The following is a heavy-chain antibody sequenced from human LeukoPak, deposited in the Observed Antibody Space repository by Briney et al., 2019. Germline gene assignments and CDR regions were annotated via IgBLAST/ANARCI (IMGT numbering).Heavy chain of an antibody. Sequence: ASETLSLTCTVSGGSISSSSYYWGWIRQPPGKGLEWIGSIYYSGSTYYNPSLKSRVTISVDTSKNQFSLKLSPVTAADTAVYYCARQFGYWGQGTLVTVSS. CDR1: GGSISSSSYY. V-gene: IGHV4-39*01. J-gene: IGHJ4*02. CDR3: ARQFGY. CDR2: IYYSGST.